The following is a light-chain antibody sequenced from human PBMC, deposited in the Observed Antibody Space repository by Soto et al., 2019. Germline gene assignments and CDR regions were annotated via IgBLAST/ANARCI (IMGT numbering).Light chain of an antibody. Sequence: HSALTQPASVSGSPGQSITISCTGTSSDVGSYNYVSWYQQHPGKAPKLMIYEVSNRPSGVSNRFSGSKSGNTASLTISGLQAEDEANYYCSSHTSISTRVFGGGTQLTVL. J-gene: IGLJ3*02. CDR1: SSDVGSYNY. CDR3: SSHTSISTRV. CDR2: EVS. V-gene: IGLV2-14*01.